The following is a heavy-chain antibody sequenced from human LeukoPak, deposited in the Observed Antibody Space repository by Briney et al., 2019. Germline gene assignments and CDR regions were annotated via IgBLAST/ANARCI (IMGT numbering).Heavy chain of an antibody. CDR1: GYTFTSYG. J-gene: IGHJ4*02. Sequence: ASVKVSCKASGYTFTSYGISWVRQAPGQGLEWMGWISAYNGNTNYAQKLQGRVTMTTDTSTSTAYMELRSLRSDDTAVYYCSATIYDSSGYYYPLPFDYWGQGTLVTVSS. D-gene: IGHD3-22*01. CDR3: SATIYDSSGYYYPLPFDY. CDR2: ISAYNGNT. V-gene: IGHV1-18*01.